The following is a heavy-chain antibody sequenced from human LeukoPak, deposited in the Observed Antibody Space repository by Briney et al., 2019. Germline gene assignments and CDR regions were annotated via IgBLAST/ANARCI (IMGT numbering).Heavy chain of an antibody. CDR1: GFTVSSNY. D-gene: IGHD2-15*01. V-gene: IGHV3-66*01. Sequence: PGGSLRLSCAVSGFTVSSNYMTWVRQAPGKGLEWVSVIYSGGSTYYVDSVKGRFTISRDNSKNTLYLQMNSLRAEDTAVYYCAKDTDIVVVVAATTFDPWGQGTLVTVSS. CDR2: IYSGGST. CDR3: AKDTDIVVVVAATTFDP. J-gene: IGHJ5*02.